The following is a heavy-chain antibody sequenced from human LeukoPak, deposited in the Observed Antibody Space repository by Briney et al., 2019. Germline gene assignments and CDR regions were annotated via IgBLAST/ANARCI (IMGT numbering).Heavy chain of an antibody. D-gene: IGHD3-10*01. J-gene: IGHJ4*02. CDR3: ASHTYGSGSYVDY. Sequence: SETLSLTCTVSGGSISSYYWSWIRQPPGKGLEWIGYIYYSGSTNYNPSLKSRVTISVDTFKNQFSLKLSSVTAADTAVYYCASHTYGSGSYVDYWGQGTLVTVSS. V-gene: IGHV4-59*08. CDR2: IYYSGST. CDR1: GGSISSYY.